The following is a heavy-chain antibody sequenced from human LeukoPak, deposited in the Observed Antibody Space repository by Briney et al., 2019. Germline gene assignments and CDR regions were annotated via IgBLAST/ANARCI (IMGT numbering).Heavy chain of an antibody. J-gene: IGHJ4*02. CDR2: MYYSGST. D-gene: IGHD3-22*01. Sequence: SETLSLTCTVSSGSISGYYWSWIRQPPGKGLEWIGYMYYSGSTSYNPSLKSRVTISVDTSKNQFSLKLSSVTAADTALYHCARHFYYDSSGYNNYFDYWGQGTLVTVSS. CDR3: ARHFYYDSSGYNNYFDY. V-gene: IGHV4-59*08. CDR1: SGSISGYY.